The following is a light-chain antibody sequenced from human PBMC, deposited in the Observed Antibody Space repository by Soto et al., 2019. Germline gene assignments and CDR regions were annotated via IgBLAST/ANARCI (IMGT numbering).Light chain of an antibody. J-gene: IGKJ1*01. Sequence: EIVMTQSPATLSVSPGESATLTCRASQSINRDLAWYVQKPGQAPRLLIYGASTRATGVPARFSGSGSGTEFTLTISSLQPEDVATYYCQKYNGAPWTFGQGTKVHIK. CDR1: QSINRD. CDR3: QKYNGAPWT. V-gene: IGKV3-15*01. CDR2: GAS.